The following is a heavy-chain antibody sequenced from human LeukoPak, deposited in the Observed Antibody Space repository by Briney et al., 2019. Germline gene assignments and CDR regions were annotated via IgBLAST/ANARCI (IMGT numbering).Heavy chain of an antibody. CDR1: GFTFSNYG. V-gene: IGHV3-33*01. Sequence: GSLRLSCTTSGFTFSNYGMHWVRQAPGKGLEWVAAIQYDGSKNYYADSVKGRFTISRDDSRNTLYVQMNSLRVDDTAVYYCARDDCSSPICLAYWGQGTLVTVSS. CDR3: ARDDCSSPICLAY. CDR2: IQYDGSKN. D-gene: IGHD2-2*01. J-gene: IGHJ4*02.